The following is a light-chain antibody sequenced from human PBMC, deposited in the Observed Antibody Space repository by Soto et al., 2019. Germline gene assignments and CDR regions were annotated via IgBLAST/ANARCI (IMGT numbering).Light chain of an antibody. CDR2: AAS. V-gene: IGKV1-9*01. CDR1: QDISTH. Sequence: IQLTQSPSSLSASVGDRVTISCRASQDISTHLAWFAQKPGRAPQLLIYAASTLHSGVPSRFSGSGSGTDFTLTISSLQPEDSATYYCQHLNTYPITFGPGTRLEIK. CDR3: QHLNTYPIT. J-gene: IGKJ5*01.